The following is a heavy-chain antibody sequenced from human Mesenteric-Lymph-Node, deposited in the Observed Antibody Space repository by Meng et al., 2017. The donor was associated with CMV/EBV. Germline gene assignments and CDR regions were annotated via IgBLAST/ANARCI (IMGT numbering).Heavy chain of an antibody. Sequence: GALRLSCAASGFTFSSYWMSWVRQAPGKGLEWVANIKQDGSEKYYVDSVKGRFTISRDNAKNSLYLQMNSLRAEDTAVYYCARKGLDSSGWVDYWGQGTLVTVSS. CDR1: GFTFSSYW. J-gene: IGHJ4*02. V-gene: IGHV3-7*01. D-gene: IGHD6-19*01. CDR3: ARKGLDSSGWVDY. CDR2: IKQDGSEK.